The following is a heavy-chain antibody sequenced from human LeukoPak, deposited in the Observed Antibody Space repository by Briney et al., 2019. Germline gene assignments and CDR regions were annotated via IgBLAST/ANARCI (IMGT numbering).Heavy chain of an antibody. CDR3: AKPVALLMVYAMDY. CDR2: IRYDGSNK. Sequence: PGGSLRLSCAASGFTFSSYAMHWVRQAPGKGLEWVAFIRYDGSNKYYADSVKGRFTISRDNSKNTLYLQMNSLRAEDTAVYYCAKPVALLMVYAMDYWGQGTLVTVSS. D-gene: IGHD2-8*01. CDR1: GFTFSSYA. J-gene: IGHJ4*02. V-gene: IGHV3-30*02.